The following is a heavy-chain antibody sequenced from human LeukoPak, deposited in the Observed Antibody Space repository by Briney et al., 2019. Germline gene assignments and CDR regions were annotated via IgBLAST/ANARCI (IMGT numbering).Heavy chain of an antibody. CDR3: ARKSLVVGTDAFDI. Sequence: GGSLRLSCAASGFTFSDYAMAWVRQAPGKGLEWVSSIASNDDYRYSADSLRGRFTISRDNAKDSLFLQMNSLRPEDTAIYYCARKSLVVGTDAFDIWGQGTLVTVSS. J-gene: IGHJ3*02. CDR2: IASNDDYR. CDR1: GFTFSDYA. D-gene: IGHD2-15*01. V-gene: IGHV3-21*06.